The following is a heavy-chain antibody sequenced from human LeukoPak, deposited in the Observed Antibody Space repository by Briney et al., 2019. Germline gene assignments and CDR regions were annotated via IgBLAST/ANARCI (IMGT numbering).Heavy chain of an antibody. J-gene: IGHJ4*02. V-gene: IGHV1-8*01. CDR2: MNPNSGNT. CDR3: ARGHRGRYYDSSGYYYFDY. CDR1: GYTFTSYD. Sequence: SVKVSCKASGYTFTSYDINWVRQATGQGLEWMGWMNPNSGNTGYAQKFQGRVTMTRNTSISTAYMELSSLRSEDTAVYYCARGHRGRYYDSSGYYYFDYWGQGTLVTVSS. D-gene: IGHD3-22*01.